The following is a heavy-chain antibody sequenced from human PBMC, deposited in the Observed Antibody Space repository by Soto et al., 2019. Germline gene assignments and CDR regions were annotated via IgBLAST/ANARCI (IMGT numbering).Heavy chain of an antibody. CDR2: VSTYNGNT. D-gene: IGHD3-10*01. J-gene: IGHJ4*02. CDR1: GYIFTSFG. CDR3: ASGAGQGSGSYD. V-gene: IGHV1-18*01. Sequence: QVQLVQSGAEVKKPGASVKVSCKASGYIFTSFGITWVRQAPGQGLERMGWVSTYNGNTKYAQKLQGRVTMSTDTSTSTGYMELRRLRSDDTAVYYCASGAGQGSGSYDWGQGTLVTVSS.